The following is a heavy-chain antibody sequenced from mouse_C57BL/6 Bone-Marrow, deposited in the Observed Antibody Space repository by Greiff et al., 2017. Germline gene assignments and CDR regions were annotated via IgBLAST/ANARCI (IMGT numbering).Heavy chain of an antibody. CDR1: GFTFSSYA. V-gene: IGHV5-9-1*02. D-gene: IGHD3-2*02. Sequence: EVKLVESGEGLVKPGGSLKLSCAASGFTFSSYAMSWVRQTPEKRLEWVAYISSGGDYIYYADTVKGRFTISRDNARNTLYLQMSSLKSEDTAMYYCTIDSSGYLWFAYWSQGTLVTVSA. J-gene: IGHJ3*01. CDR2: ISSGGDYI. CDR3: TIDSSGYLWFAY.